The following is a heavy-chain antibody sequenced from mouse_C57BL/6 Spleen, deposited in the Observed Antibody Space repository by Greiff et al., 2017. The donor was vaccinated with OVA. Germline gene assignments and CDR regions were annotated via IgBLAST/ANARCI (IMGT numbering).Heavy chain of an antibody. CDR3: ARSSYGYDGFAY. J-gene: IGHJ3*01. V-gene: IGHV1-4*01. CDR2: INPSSGYT. CDR1: GYTFTSYT. Sequence: QVQLQQSGAELARPGASVKMSCKASGYTFTSYTMHWVKQRPGQGLEWIGYINPSSGYTKYNQKFKDKATLTADKSSSTAYMQLSSLTSEDSAVYYCARSSYGYDGFAYRGQGTLVTVSA. D-gene: IGHD2-9*01.